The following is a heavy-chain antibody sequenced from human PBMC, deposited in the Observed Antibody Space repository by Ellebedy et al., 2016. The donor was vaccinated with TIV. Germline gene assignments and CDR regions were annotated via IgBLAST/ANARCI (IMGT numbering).Heavy chain of an antibody. D-gene: IGHD2-2*01. CDR3: ARQYCSSTSCYSGFDP. J-gene: IGHJ5*02. CDR1: GGSFSGYY. V-gene: IGHV4-34*01. Sequence: MPSETLSLTCAVYGGSFSGYYWSWIRQPPGKGLEWIGEINHSGSTNYNPSLKSRVTISVDTSKNQFSLKLSSVTAADTAVYYCARQYCSSTSCYSGFDPWGQGTLVTVSS. CDR2: INHSGST.